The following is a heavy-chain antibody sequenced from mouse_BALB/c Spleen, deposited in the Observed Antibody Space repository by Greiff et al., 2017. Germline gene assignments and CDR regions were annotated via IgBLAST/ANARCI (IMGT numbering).Heavy chain of an antibody. CDR2: ISSGGST. J-gene: IGHJ3*01. Sequence: EVQLVESGGGLVKPGGSLKLSCAASGFTFSSYAMSWVRQTPEKRLEWVASISSGGSTYYPDSVKGRFTISRDNARNILYLQMSSLRSEDTAMYYCARGDYYGSSGLFAYWGQGTLVTVSA. V-gene: IGHV5-6-5*01. CDR1: GFTFSSYA. D-gene: IGHD1-1*01. CDR3: ARGDYYGSSGLFAY.